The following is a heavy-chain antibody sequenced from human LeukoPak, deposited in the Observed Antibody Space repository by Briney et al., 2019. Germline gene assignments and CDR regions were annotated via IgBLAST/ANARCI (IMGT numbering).Heavy chain of an antibody. V-gene: IGHV1-46*02. CDR1: GYTFNSYY. CDR2: INPSGGST. Sequence: ASVKVSCKASGYTFNSYYMHWVRQAPGQGLEWMGIINPSGGSTSYAQKFQGRVTMTRDTSTSTVYMELSSLRSEDTAVYYCARDNGMGYYGGSGYFDYWGQGTLVTVSS. CDR3: ARDNGMGYYGGSGYFDY. J-gene: IGHJ4*02. D-gene: IGHD1-26*01.